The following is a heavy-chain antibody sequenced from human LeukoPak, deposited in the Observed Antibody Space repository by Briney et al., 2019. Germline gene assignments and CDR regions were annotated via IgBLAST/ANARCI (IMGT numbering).Heavy chain of an antibody. V-gene: IGHV3-53*01. Sequence: PGGSLGLSCAASVFTVSSKYMSWVRQAPGKGLEWVSVLYSGGTTYYADSVKGRFTISRDNSKNALYLQMNSLRAEDTAVYYCASGLRWFDYWGQGTLVTVSS. CDR3: ASGLRWFDY. D-gene: IGHD4-23*01. J-gene: IGHJ4*02. CDR2: LYSGGTT. CDR1: VFTVSSKY.